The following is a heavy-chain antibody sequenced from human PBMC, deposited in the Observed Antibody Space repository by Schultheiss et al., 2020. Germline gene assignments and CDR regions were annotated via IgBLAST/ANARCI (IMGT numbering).Heavy chain of an antibody. CDR2: FDPEDGET. CDR3: ARDGYCSGGSCYSPDYYYYYGMDV. J-gene: IGHJ6*02. Sequence: ASVKVSGKVSGYTLTELSMHWVRQAPGKGLEWMGGFDPEDGETIYAQKFQGWVTMTRDTSISTAYMELSSLRSEDTAVYYCARDGYCSGGSCYSPDYYYYYGMDVWGQGTTVTVSS. V-gene: IGHV1-24*01. CDR1: GYTLTELS. D-gene: IGHD2-15*01.